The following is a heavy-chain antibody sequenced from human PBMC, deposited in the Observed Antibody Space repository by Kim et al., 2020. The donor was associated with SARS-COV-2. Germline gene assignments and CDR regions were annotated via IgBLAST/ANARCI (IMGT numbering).Heavy chain of an antibody. J-gene: IGHJ4*02. CDR3: ARLGEVDILTGQFDY. CDR1: GYSFTSYW. Sequence: GESLKISCKGSGYSFTSYWIGWVRQMPGKGLEWMGIIYPGDSDTRYSPSFQGQVTISADKSISTAYLQWSSLKASDTAMYYCARLGEVDILTGQFDYWGQGTLVTVSS. V-gene: IGHV5-51*01. D-gene: IGHD3-9*01. CDR2: IYPGDSDT.